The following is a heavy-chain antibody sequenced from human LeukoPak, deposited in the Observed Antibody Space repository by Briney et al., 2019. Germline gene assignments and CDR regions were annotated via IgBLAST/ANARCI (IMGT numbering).Heavy chain of an antibody. D-gene: IGHD6-13*01. CDR2: ISGSGGTT. CDR3: ARDGEWDSSSSWSLDAFDI. J-gene: IGHJ3*02. V-gene: IGHV3-23*01. Sequence: PGGSLRLSCVASGFSFSSYAMNWVRQAPGKGLEWVSTISGSGGTTYDADSVKGRLTISRDNSKNTLYLQMNSLRGEDTATYYCARDGEWDSSSSWSLDAFDIWGQGTMVTVSS. CDR1: GFSFSSYA.